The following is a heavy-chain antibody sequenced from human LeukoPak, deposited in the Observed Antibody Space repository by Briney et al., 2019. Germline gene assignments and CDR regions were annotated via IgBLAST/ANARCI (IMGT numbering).Heavy chain of an antibody. J-gene: IGHJ3*02. Sequence: PGGSLRLSCAASGFTFSSYGMHWVRQAPGKGLEWVAVIWYDGSNKYYADSVKGRFTISRDNSKNTLYLQMNSLRAEDTAVYYCARRGRWELLRYCAFDIWGQGTMVTVSS. D-gene: IGHD1-26*01. V-gene: IGHV3-33*01. CDR3: ARRGRWELLRYCAFDI. CDR2: IWYDGSNK. CDR1: GFTFSSYG.